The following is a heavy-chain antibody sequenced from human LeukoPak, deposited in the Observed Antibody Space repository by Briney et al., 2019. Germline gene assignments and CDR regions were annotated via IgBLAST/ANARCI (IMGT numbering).Heavy chain of an antibody. Sequence: PGGSLRLSCAASGFTFDDYAMHWVRQAPGKGLEWVSGISWNSGSIGYADSVKGRFTISRDNAKNSLYLQMNSLRAEDTASYYCATVLRFLEWPFWGQGTMVTVSS. CDR3: ATVLRFLEWPF. CDR2: ISWNSGSI. D-gene: IGHD3-3*01. CDR1: GFTFDDYA. V-gene: IGHV3-9*01. J-gene: IGHJ3*01.